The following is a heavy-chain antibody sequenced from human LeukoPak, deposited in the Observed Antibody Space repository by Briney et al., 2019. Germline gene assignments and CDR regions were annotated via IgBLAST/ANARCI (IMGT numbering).Heavy chain of an antibody. J-gene: IGHJ6*03. CDR1: GYTFTGYY. D-gene: IGHD2-2*01. Sequence: GASVKVSCKASGYTFTGYYMHWVRQAPGQGLEWMGWINPNSGGTNYAQKFQGRVTMTRDTFISTAYMELSRLRSDDTAVYYCASCASSTSCHYYYYYMDVWGKGTTVTVSS. CDR2: INPNSGGT. CDR3: ASCASSTSCHYYYYYMDV. V-gene: IGHV1-2*02.